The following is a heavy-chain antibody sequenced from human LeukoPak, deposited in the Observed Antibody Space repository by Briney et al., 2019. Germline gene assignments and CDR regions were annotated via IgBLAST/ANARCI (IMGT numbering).Heavy chain of an antibody. CDR3: ARRVRLVKAFDI. V-gene: IGHV4-34*01. CDR1: GGSFSGYY. D-gene: IGHD3-9*01. CDR2: INHSGST. J-gene: IGHJ3*02. Sequence: PSETLSLTCAVYGGSFSGYYWSWIRQPPGKGLEWIGEINHSGSTNYNPSLKSRVTISVDTSKNQFSLKLSSVTAADTAVYYCARRVRLVKAFDIWGQGTMVTVSS.